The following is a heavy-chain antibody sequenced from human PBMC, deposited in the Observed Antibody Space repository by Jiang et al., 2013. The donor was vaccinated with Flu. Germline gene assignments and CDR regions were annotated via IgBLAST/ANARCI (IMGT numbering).Heavy chain of an antibody. CDR1: GGTFSSYT. Sequence: GAEVKKPGSSVKVSCKASGGTFSSYTISWVRQAPGQGLEWMGRIIPILGIANYAQKFQGRVTITADKSTSTAYMELSSLRSEDTAVYYCAGTRPWSGYWIGYYFDYWGQGTLVTVSS. CDR3: AGTRPWSGYWIGYYFDY. V-gene: IGHV1-69*02. J-gene: IGHJ4*02. D-gene: IGHD3-3*01. CDR2: IIPILGIA.